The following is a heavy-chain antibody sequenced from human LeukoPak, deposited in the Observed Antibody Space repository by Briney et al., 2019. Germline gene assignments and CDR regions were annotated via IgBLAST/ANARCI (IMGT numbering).Heavy chain of an antibody. CDR2: INPNSDGT. CDR1: GYTFIGYY. V-gene: IGHV1-2*02. J-gene: IGHJ4*02. D-gene: IGHD4-17*01. CDR3: ARNNYGDYVPSFDY. Sequence: ASVKVSCKSSGYTFIGYYIHWVRQAPGQGLEWMGWINPNSDGTNYAQKFQGRVTMTRDTSISTAYMELSRLRSDNTAVYYCARNNYGDYVPSFDYWGQGTLVTVSS.